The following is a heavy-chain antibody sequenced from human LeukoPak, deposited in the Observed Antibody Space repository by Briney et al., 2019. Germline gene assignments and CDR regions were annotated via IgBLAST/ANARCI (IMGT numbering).Heavy chain of an antibody. D-gene: IGHD3-22*01. CDR3: AREGRYYDSSGYADQAPLGY. V-gene: IGHV1-69*13. J-gene: IGHJ4*02. Sequence: ASVKVSCKASGGTFSSYAISWVRQAPGQGLEWMGGIIPIFGTANYAQKFQGRVTITADESTSTAYMELSSLRSEDTAVYYCAREGRYYDSSGYADQAPLGYWGQGTLVTVSS. CDR1: GGTFSSYA. CDR2: IIPIFGTA.